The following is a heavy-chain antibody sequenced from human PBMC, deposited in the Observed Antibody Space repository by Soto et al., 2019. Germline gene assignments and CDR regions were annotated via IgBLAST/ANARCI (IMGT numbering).Heavy chain of an antibody. CDR2: IYYSGNT. CDR3: ARVRYYYDSSGYWVEGDLHY. J-gene: IGHJ4*02. Sequence: PSETLSLTCTVSSGSITSYYWSWIRQPPGKGLEWIGYIYYSGNTNYNLSLKSRVTMSVDTSKNQFSLKLSSLTAAATALYYCARVRYYYDSSGYWVEGDLHYWGQGTVVT. D-gene: IGHD3-22*01. V-gene: IGHV4-59*12. CDR1: SGSITSYY.